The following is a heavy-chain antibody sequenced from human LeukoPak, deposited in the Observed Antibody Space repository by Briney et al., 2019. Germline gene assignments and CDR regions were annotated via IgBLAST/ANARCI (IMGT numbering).Heavy chain of an antibody. D-gene: IGHD3-3*02. Sequence: ASVTVSCTASGYTFTAYYMPWVRQAPGQGLEWMGWINPNSGGTNYAQKFQGRVTTTRDTSASTAYMELSSLRSEDTAVYYCARHFTNFDYWGQGTLVTVSS. CDR2: INPNSGGT. CDR1: GYTFTAYY. J-gene: IGHJ4*02. V-gene: IGHV1-2*02. CDR3: ARHFTNFDY.